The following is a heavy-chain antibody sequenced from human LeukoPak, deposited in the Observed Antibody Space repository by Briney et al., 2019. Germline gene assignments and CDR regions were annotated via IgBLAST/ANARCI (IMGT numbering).Heavy chain of an antibody. CDR2: IYYSGST. J-gene: IGHJ6*03. CDR1: GGSISSSSHY. V-gene: IGHV4-39*07. D-gene: IGHD3-10*01. CDR3: ARVEEGYGSGRRGNFYYYYMDV. Sequence: KTSETLSLTCTVSGGSISSSSHYWGWIRQPPGKGLEWIGSIYYSGSTYYNPSLKSRVTISVDTSKNQFSLKLSSVTTADTAVYYCARVEEGYGSGRRGNFYYYYMDVWGKGTTVTISS.